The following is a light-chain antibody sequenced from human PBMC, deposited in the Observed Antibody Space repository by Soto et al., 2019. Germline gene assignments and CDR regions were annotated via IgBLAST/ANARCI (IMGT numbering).Light chain of an antibody. CDR1: SRDIGNYNY. CDR2: EVS. V-gene: IGLV2-14*01. CDR3: GSYTSSATWV. Sequence: QSALTQPASVSGSPGQSITISCTGTSRDIGNYNYVSWYQQLPGKAPKLVIYEVSNRPSGISDRFSGSKSGQTASLTISGLQTEDEADYFCGSYTSSATWVFGGGTKLTVL. J-gene: IGLJ3*02.